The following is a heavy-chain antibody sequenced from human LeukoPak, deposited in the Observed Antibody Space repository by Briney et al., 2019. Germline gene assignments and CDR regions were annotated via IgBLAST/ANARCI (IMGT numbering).Heavy chain of an antibody. Sequence: PGGSLRLSCAASGFTFSSFAMSWIRQAPGKGLEWVSSIDKIGVGTYYADSVRGRFTISRGNSKNTLLLQMNSLRAEDSAVYYCAKDPESVHSGSYGYWGQGTLVTVSS. J-gene: IGHJ4*02. D-gene: IGHD1-26*01. V-gene: IGHV3-23*01. CDR1: GFTFSSFA. CDR3: AKDPESVHSGSYGY. CDR2: IDKIGVGT.